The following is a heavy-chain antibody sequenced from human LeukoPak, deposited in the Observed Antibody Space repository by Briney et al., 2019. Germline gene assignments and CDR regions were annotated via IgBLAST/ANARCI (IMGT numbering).Heavy chain of an antibody. CDR2: IIPIFGTA. CDR1: GGTFSSYA. V-gene: IGHV1-69*05. J-gene: IGHJ4*02. D-gene: IGHD1-7*01. CDR3: ASLILTGTTDLDY. Sequence: SVKVSCKASGGTFSSYAISWVRQAPGQGLEWMGGIIPIFGTANYARKFQGRVTITTDESTSTAYMELSSLRSEDTAVYYCASLILTGTTDLDYWGQGTLVTVSS.